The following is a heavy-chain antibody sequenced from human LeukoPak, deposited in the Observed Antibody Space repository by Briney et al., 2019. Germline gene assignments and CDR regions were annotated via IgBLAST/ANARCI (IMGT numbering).Heavy chain of an antibody. V-gene: IGHV3-30*18. CDR2: ISYDGSNK. J-gene: IGHJ6*02. CDR1: GFTFSSYS. CDR3: AKGQGRLLPYGMDV. Sequence: GGSLRLSCAASGFTFSSYSMNWVRQAPGKGLEWVSVISYDGSNKYYADSVKGRFTISRDNSKNTLYLQMNSLRAEDTAVYYCAKGQGRLLPYGMDVWGQGTTVTVSS. D-gene: IGHD3-3*01.